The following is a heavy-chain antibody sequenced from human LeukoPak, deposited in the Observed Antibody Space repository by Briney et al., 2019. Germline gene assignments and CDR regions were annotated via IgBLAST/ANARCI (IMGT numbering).Heavy chain of an antibody. J-gene: IGHJ3*02. V-gene: IGHV4-59*01. Sequence: AETLTLTCAAAGGSISSYYWSWIRQPPGKGLEWVGFIYCSGGTNYNPSFVSRVTISADTSTNKSSLKLSSVTAADTAVYYCARVVTGSSIAARYYAFDIWGQGTMATVSS. CDR1: GGSISSYY. D-gene: IGHD6-6*01. CDR3: ARVVTGSSIAARYYAFDI. CDR2: IYCSGGT.